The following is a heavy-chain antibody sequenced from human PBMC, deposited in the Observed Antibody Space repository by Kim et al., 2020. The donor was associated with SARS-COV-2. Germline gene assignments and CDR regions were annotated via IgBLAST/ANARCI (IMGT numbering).Heavy chain of an antibody. J-gene: IGHJ4*02. CDR3: AKVAGFRARFDY. Sequence: KYSQKFQGRVTITRDTSASTAYMELRSLRSEDTAVYYCAKVAGFRARFDYWGQGTLVTVSS. V-gene: IGHV1-3*01.